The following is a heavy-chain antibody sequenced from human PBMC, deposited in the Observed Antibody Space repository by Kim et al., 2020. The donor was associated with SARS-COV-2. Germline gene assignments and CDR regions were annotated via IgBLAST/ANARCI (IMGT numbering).Heavy chain of an antibody. J-gene: IGHJ4*02. CDR3: ERVQPWGYSYGILGY. CDR1: GGSISSYY. CDR2: IYYSGST. V-gene: IGHV4-59*13. D-gene: IGHD5-18*01. Sequence: SETLSLTCTVSGGSISSYYWSWIRQPPGKGLEWIGYIYYSGSTNYNPSLKSRVTISVDTSKNQFSLKLSSVTAADTAVYYCERVQPWGYSYGILGYWGQGTLVTVSS.